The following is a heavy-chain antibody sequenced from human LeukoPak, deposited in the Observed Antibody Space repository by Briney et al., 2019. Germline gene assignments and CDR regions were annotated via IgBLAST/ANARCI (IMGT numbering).Heavy chain of an antibody. V-gene: IGHV4-39*07. CDR2: IYTSGST. CDR3: ARGVTVTTWDPWFDT. J-gene: IGHJ5*02. Sequence: PSETLSLTCTVSGGSISSSSYYWGWIRQPPGKGLEWIGRIYTSGSTKYNPSLKGRVTISVDTSKNQFSLKLNSVTAADTAVYYCARGVTVTTWDPWFDTWGQGTLVTVSS. CDR1: GGSISSSSYY. D-gene: IGHD1-20*01.